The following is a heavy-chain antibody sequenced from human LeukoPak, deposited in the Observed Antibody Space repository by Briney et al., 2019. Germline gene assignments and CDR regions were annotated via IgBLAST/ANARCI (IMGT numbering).Heavy chain of an antibody. D-gene: IGHD5-18*01. V-gene: IGHV3-7*01. Sequence: PGGSLRLSXAASGFTFSSYWMSWVRQAPGKGLEWVANIKQDGSEKYYVDSVKGRFTISRDNAKNSLYLQMNSLRAEDTAVYYCAKDLSYGSNWFDPWGPGTLVTVSS. CDR3: AKDLSYGSNWFDP. CDR1: GFTFSSYW. J-gene: IGHJ5*02. CDR2: IKQDGSEK.